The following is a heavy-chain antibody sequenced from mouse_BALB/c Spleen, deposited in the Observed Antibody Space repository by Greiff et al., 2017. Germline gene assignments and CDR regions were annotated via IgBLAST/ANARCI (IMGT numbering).Heavy chain of an antibody. CDR1: GFSLTSYD. CDR2: IWTGGGT. V-gene: IGHV2-9-2*01. CDR3: VRDDDYAPIAY. Sequence: QVQLKESGPGLVAPSQSLSITCTVSGFSLTSYDISWIRQPPGKGLEWLGVIWTGGGTNYNSAFMSRLSISKDNSKSQVFLKMNSLQTDDTAIYYCVRDDDYAPIAYWGQGTLVTVSA. D-gene: IGHD2-4*01. J-gene: IGHJ3*01.